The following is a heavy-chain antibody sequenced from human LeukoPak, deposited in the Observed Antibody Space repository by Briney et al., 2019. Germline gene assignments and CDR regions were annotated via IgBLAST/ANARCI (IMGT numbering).Heavy chain of an antibody. J-gene: IGHJ4*02. V-gene: IGHV1-69*04. CDR3: AREIPIAAAGYFDY. CDR2: IIPILGIA. Sequence: GASVKVSCKASGYTFTGYYMHWVRQAPGQGLEWMGRIIPILGIANYAQKFQGRVTITADKSTSTAYMELSSLRSEDTAVYYCAREIPIAAAGYFDYWGQGTLVTVSS. D-gene: IGHD6-13*01. CDR1: GYTFTGYY.